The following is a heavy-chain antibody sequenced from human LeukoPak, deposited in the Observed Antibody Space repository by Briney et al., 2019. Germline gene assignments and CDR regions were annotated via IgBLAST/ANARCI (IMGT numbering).Heavy chain of an antibody. Sequence: ASVKVSCKASGYTFTGYFMHWVRQAPGQGLEWMGRINPNSGGTNYAQKFQGRVIMTRDTSISTAYIELSRLRSDDTAVYYCARDLWDCGGDCYSGYYYYYGMDVWGQGTTVTVSS. J-gene: IGHJ6*02. CDR2: INPNSGGT. CDR1: GYTFTGYF. V-gene: IGHV1-2*06. D-gene: IGHD2-21*02. CDR3: ARDLWDCGGDCYSGYYYYYGMDV.